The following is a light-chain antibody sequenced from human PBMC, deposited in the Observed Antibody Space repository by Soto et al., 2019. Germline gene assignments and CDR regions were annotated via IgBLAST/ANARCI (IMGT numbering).Light chain of an antibody. Sequence: QSALTQPASVSGSPGQSSTISWTGTSSDGGDNNYVAWYQQHPGKAPKLMIYDVTRRPSGISNRFSGSKSGNTASLTISGLQAEDEADYYCSSYTSSSTLDVFGTGTKVTLL. CDR3: SSYTSSSTLDV. CDR2: DVT. V-gene: IGLV2-14*01. CDR1: SSDGGDNNY. J-gene: IGLJ1*01.